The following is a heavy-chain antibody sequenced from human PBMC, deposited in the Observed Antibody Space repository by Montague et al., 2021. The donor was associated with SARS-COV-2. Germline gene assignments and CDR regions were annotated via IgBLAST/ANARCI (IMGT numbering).Heavy chain of an antibody. CDR1: GGSISSSSYY. Sequence: SETLSLTCTVSGGSISSSSYYWGWIRQPPGKGLEWIGSIYYSGSTYYNPSLKSRVTISVDTSKNQFSLKLSSVTAADTAMYYCAREGVGATTNDAFDIWGQGTMVTVSS. CDR3: AREGVGATTNDAFDI. V-gene: IGHV4-39*02. D-gene: IGHD1-26*01. J-gene: IGHJ3*02. CDR2: IYYSGST.